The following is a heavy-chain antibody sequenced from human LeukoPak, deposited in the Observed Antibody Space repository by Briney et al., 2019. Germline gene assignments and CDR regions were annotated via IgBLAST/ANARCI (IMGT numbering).Heavy chain of an antibody. CDR1: GFSFSNYA. V-gene: IGHV3-23*01. Sequence: GGSLRLSCAASGFSFSNYAMNWVRQAPGKGLEWVSLIVASSGATFYADSVKGRFTISRDKSKNTLYLQMKSLRAEDTAVYYCAKGGYDYVEIGYFDCWGQGALVTVSS. D-gene: IGHD5-12*01. CDR3: AKGGYDYVEIGYFDC. J-gene: IGHJ4*03. CDR2: IVASSGAT.